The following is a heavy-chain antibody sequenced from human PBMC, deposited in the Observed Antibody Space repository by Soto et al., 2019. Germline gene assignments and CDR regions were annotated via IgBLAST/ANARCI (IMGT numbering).Heavy chain of an antibody. Sequence: VQLVESGGGVVQPGRSLRLSCAASGFTFSDYAMHWVRQAPGKGLEWVAVVSHDGRNTHYADSVKGRLTISRDSSKNTVSLEMTSLRAEDTAVSYCATGGRQWLVTSDFNYWGQGALVTVSS. CDR3: ATGGRQWLVTSDFNY. D-gene: IGHD6-19*01. CDR1: GFTFSDYA. V-gene: IGHV3-30*03. CDR2: VSHDGRNT. J-gene: IGHJ4*02.